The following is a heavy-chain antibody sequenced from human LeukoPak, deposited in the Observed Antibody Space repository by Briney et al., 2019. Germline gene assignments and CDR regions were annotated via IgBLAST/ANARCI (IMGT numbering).Heavy chain of an antibody. J-gene: IGHJ3*02. D-gene: IGHD2-2*01. V-gene: IGHV3-30-3*01. CDR3: ARGTREGAFDI. CDR2: ISYDGSNK. CDR1: GFTFSSYA. Sequence: TGGSLRLSCAASGFTFSSYAMHWVRQAPGKGLEWVAVISYDGSNKYYADSVKGRFTISRDNSKNTLYLQMNSLRAEDTAAYYCARGTREGAFDIWGQGTMVTVSS.